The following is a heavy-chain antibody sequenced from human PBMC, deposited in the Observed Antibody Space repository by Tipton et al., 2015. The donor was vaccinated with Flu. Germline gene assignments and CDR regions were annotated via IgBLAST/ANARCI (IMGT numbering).Heavy chain of an antibody. V-gene: IGHV4-34*01. D-gene: IGHD2/OR15-2a*01. Sequence: TLSLTCAVYGGSFSGYYWSWIRQPPGKGLEWIGEINHSGSTNYNPSLKSRVTISVDTAKNQFSLKLSSVTAADTAVYYCARGLLRIREYYFDYWGQGTLVTVSS. CDR2: INHSGST. CDR1: GGSFSGYY. J-gene: IGHJ4*02. CDR3: ARGLLRIREYYFDY.